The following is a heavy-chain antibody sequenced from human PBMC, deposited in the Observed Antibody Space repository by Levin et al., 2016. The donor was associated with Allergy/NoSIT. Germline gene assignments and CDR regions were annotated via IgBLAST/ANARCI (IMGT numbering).Heavy chain of an antibody. Sequence: SVKVSCKASGGSFSSSAISWVRQAPGQGLEWMGGIIPVFGTAKYAQRFQDRVTITADESTTTAYMELSSLRSEDTATFYCAIDPGGNGGHYWGQGTLVTVSS. CDR3: AIDPGGNGGHY. J-gene: IGHJ4*02. D-gene: IGHD4-23*01. V-gene: IGHV1-69*13. CDR2: IIPVFGTA. CDR1: GGSFSSSA.